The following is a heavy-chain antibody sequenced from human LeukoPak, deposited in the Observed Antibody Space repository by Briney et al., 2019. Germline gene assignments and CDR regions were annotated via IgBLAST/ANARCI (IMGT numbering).Heavy chain of an antibody. CDR2: IGTSSSYI. Sequence: AGGSLRLSCAASGFSFSSYTMNWVRQAPGKGLEWVSSIGTSSSYIYYADSVKGRFTISRDNARNSLYLQMNSLRAEDTAVYYCARDHYYDSSGNYYGGYYFDYWGQGTLVTVSS. V-gene: IGHV3-21*01. J-gene: IGHJ4*02. D-gene: IGHD3-22*01. CDR1: GFSFSSYT. CDR3: ARDHYYDSSGNYYGGYYFDY.